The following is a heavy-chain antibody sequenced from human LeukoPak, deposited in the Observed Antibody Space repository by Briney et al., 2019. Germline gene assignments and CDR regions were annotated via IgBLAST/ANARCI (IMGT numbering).Heavy chain of an antibody. V-gene: IGHV4-59*01. D-gene: IGHD3-16*01. Sequence: SETLSLTCTVSGDFISSYYWSWIRQPPGKGLEWIGYIYYSGSTNYNPSLKSRVTISVDTSKNQFSLKLSSVTAADTAVYYCARDRLAMATWGQGTMVTVSS. CDR2: IYYSGST. CDR3: ARDRLAMAT. CDR1: GDFISSYY. J-gene: IGHJ3*01.